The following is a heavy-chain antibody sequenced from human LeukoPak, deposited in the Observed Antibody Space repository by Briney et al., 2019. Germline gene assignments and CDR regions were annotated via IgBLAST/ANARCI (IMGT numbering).Heavy chain of an antibody. J-gene: IGHJ6*02. CDR1: APTFTTYG. D-gene: IGHD2-15*01. V-gene: IGHV3-30*18. Sequence: GGSLRLSCAASAPTFTTYGMHWVRQAPGKGLEWVAVIAKDGSNKYYADSVEGRFTISRDNSKNTLYPQMNSLRAEDTAVYYCAKDRGDYCSGGSCYSYYYYGMDVWGQGTTVTVSS. CDR3: AKDRGDYCSGGSCYSYYYYGMDV. CDR2: IAKDGSNK.